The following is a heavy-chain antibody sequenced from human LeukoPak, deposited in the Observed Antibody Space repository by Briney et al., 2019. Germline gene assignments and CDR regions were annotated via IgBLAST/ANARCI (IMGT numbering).Heavy chain of an antibody. V-gene: IGHV3-30*15. Sequence: GRSLRLSCAASGFIFSSYTMHWVRQAPGKGLEWVALISPDGSETHYADSVKGRFTISRDNSENTVVLQMSKLRAEDTALYYCARAFIALNSAALPDYWGHGSLVTVSS. CDR1: GFIFSSYT. J-gene: IGHJ4*01. CDR3: ARAFIALNSAALPDY. CDR2: ISPDGSET. D-gene: IGHD2-2*01.